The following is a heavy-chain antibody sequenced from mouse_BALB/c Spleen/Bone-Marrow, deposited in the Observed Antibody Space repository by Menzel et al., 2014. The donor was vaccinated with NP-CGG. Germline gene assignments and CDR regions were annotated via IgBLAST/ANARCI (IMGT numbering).Heavy chain of an antibody. Sequence: VQLQQPGAELVKPGASVKLSCTASGFNIKDTYMHWVKQRPEQGLEWIERIDPANGNTKYDPKFQGKATITADTSSNPAYLQLSSLTSEDTAVYYCASYYYGRYLDLQGAGTTVTVSS. J-gene: IGHJ1*01. CDR3: ASYYYGRYLDL. CDR2: IDPANGNT. V-gene: IGHV14-3*02. CDR1: GFNIKDTY. D-gene: IGHD1-1*01.